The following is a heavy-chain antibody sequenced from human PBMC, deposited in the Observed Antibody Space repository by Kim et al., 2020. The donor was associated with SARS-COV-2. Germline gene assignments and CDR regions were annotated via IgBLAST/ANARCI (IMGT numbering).Heavy chain of an antibody. D-gene: IGHD4-17*01. Sequence: SETLSLTCSVSGGSISSSISYWGWIRPPPGKGLEWIGSLPYSGRTYYNPSLKSRGTISVDTSKNQFSLNLSSVTAADTAVYYCAGLYAYNCFDPWGQGTLVTVSS. J-gene: IGHJ5*02. CDR1: GGSISSSISY. CDR2: LPYSGRT. V-gene: IGHV4-39*01. CDR3: AGLYAYNCFDP.